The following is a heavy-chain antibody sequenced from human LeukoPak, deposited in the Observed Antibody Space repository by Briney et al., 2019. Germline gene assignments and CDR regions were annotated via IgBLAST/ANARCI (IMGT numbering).Heavy chain of an antibody. CDR3: AREVLYQLLSVLGY. D-gene: IGHD2-2*01. CDR2: ISDDGSNK. CDR1: GFTFNNYG. Sequence: GGSLRLSCTVSGFTFNNYGMHWVRQAPGKGLEWVALISDDGSNKYYADSVKGRFTISRDNSKNTLYLQMNSLRAEDTAVYYCAREVLYQLLSVLGYWGQGTLVTVSS. J-gene: IGHJ4*02. V-gene: IGHV3-30*03.